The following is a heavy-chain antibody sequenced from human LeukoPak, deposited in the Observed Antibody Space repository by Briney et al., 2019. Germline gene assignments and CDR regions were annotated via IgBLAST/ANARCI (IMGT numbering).Heavy chain of an antibody. Sequence: ASVKVSCKASGYTFTGYYMHWVRQAPGQRLERMGWINAGNGNTKLSQKFQDRVTITRDTSASTAYMELSSLRYEDTAIYYCARSDSGYDYLDYWGQGTLVTVSS. CDR1: GYTFTGYY. CDR3: ARSDSGYDYLDY. V-gene: IGHV1-3*01. CDR2: INAGNGNT. J-gene: IGHJ4*02. D-gene: IGHD5-12*01.